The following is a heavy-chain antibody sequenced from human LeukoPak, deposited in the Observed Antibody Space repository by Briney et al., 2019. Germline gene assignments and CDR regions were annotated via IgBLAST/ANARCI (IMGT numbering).Heavy chain of an antibody. CDR1: GFTFSSYA. CDR3: ARWDSSGYHKYYFDY. V-gene: IGHV3-23*01. D-gene: IGHD3-22*01. Sequence: GGSLRLSCAASGFTFSSYAMSWVRQAPGKGLEWISSLSGSGVNTYYADSVKGRFTISRDNSKNTLYLQMNSLTAEDTAVYYCARWDSSGYHKYYFDYWGQGTLVTVSS. J-gene: IGHJ4*02. CDR2: LSGSGVNT.